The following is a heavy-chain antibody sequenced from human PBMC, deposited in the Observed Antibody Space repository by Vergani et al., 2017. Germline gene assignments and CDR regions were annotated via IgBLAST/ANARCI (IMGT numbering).Heavy chain of an antibody. V-gene: IGHV3-9*01. D-gene: IGHD4-17*01. CDR3: AKGRDSMTTVTPFDY. CDR1: GFTFDDYA. Sequence: EVQLVESGGGLVQPGRSLRLSCAASGFTFDDYAMHWVRQAPGKGLEWVSGISWNSGSIGYADSVKGRFTISRDNAKNSLYLQMNSLRAEDTAVYYCAKGRDSMTTVTPFDYWGQGTLVTVSS. CDR2: ISWNSGSI. J-gene: IGHJ4*02.